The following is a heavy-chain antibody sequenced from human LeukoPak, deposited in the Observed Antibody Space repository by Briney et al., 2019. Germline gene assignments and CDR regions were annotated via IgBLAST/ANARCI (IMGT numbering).Heavy chain of an antibody. V-gene: IGHV4-34*01. CDR1: GGSFSGYY. CDR2: INHSGST. CDR3: ARDWGDSSGYYPMIYYYYGMDV. J-gene: IGHJ6*02. Sequence: PSETLSPTCAVYGGSFSGYYWSWISQPPGKGLEWIGEINHSGSTNYNPSLKSRVTISVDTSKNQFSLKLSSVTAADTAVYYCARDWGDSSGYYPMIYYYYGMDVWGQGTTVTVSS. D-gene: IGHD3-22*01.